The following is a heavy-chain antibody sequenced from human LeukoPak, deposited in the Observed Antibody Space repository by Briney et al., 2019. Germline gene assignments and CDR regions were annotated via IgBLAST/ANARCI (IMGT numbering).Heavy chain of an antibody. V-gene: IGHV3-7*03. Sequence: GGSLRLSCVASGFSFGKYWMSWVRQAPGKGLERVANIKLDGSEKNYVDSVKGRFTISRDNTKNSLYLQMNSLRAEDTAVYYCARDQYDTWSRRGNFDSWGQGTLVIVSS. CDR3: ARDQYDTWSRRGNFDS. J-gene: IGHJ4*02. CDR1: GFSFGKYW. CDR2: IKLDGSEK. D-gene: IGHD3/OR15-3a*01.